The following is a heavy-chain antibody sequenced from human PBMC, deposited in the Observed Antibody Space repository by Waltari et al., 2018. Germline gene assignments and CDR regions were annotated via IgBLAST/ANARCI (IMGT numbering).Heavy chain of an antibody. CDR3: ARSTPLSGSYPYYYYGMDV. J-gene: IGHJ6*02. D-gene: IGHD1-26*01. CDR1: GFSLSNARMG. Sequence: QVTLKESGPVLVKPTETLTLTCTVSGFSLSNARMGVSWIRQPPGKALEWLAHIFSNDEKSYSTSLKSRLTSSKDTSKSQVGLTMTNMDPVDTATYYCARSTPLSGSYPYYYYGMDVWGQGTTVTVSS. CDR2: IFSNDEK. V-gene: IGHV2-26*01.